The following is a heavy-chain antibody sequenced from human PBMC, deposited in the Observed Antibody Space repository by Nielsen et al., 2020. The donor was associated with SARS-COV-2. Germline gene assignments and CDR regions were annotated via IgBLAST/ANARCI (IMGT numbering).Heavy chain of an antibody. CDR1: GFTFDDYA. J-gene: IGHJ3*02. CDR3: ASIAFDI. V-gene: IGHV3-9*01. CDR2: ISWNSGSI. Sequence: SLKISCAASGFTFDDYAMHWVRQVPGKGPEWVSSISWNSGSIGYADSVKGRFTISRDNAKNSLYLQMNSLRAEDTALYYCASIAFDIWGQGTMVTVSS.